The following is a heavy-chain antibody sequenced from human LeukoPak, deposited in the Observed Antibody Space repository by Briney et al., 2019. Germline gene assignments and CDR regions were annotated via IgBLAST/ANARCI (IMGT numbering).Heavy chain of an antibody. J-gene: IGHJ4*02. CDR2: ISGSGRST. D-gene: IGHD4-23*01. CDR1: GFTFSSYA. CDR3: ARDYGGSSPFDY. V-gene: IGHV3-23*01. Sequence: GGSLRLSCAASGFTFSSYAMTWVRQAPGKGLEWVSTISGSGRSTYYADSVKGRFTISRDNAKNSLYLQMNSLRAEDTAVYYCARDYGGSSPFDYWGQGTLVTVSS.